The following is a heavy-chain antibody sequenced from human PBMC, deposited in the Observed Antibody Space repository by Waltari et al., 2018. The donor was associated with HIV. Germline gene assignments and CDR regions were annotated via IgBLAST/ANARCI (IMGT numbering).Heavy chain of an antibody. V-gene: IGHV4-61*01. CDR3: ARKYDSDAFDI. J-gene: IGHJ3*02. D-gene: IGHD3-16*01. Sequence: QVQLQESGPGLVKPSETLSLTCTVSDGSVSSGSHYWSWIRQPPGKGLEWIGYIYYSGRTNYKPSLKSRVTRSVDTSKNQFSLKLSSVTAADTAVYYCARKYDSDAFDIWGQGTMVTVSS. CDR1: DGSVSSGSHY. CDR2: IYYSGRT.